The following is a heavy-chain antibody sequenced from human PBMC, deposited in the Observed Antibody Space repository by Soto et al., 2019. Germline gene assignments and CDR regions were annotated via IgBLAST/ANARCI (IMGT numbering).Heavy chain of an antibody. Sequence: QVQLVESGGGVVQPGRSLRLSCAASGFTFSSYGMHWVRQAPGKGLEWVAVISYDGSNKYYADSVKGRFTISSDNSKNTLYLQMNSLRAEDTAVYYCAKGSPYYYDSSGYSFDYWGQGTLVTVSS. V-gene: IGHV3-30*18. CDR3: AKGSPYYYDSSGYSFDY. CDR2: ISYDGSNK. J-gene: IGHJ4*02. D-gene: IGHD3-22*01. CDR1: GFTFSSYG.